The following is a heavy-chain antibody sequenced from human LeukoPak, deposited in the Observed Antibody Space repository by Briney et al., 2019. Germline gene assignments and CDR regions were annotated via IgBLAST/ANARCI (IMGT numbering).Heavy chain of an antibody. J-gene: IGHJ6*03. CDR2: ISTVSTYT. CDR3: ARDGSGFYLYNYMDV. CDR1: GFIFSNYW. D-gene: IGHD6-25*01. V-gene: IGHV3-21*01. Sequence: GGSLRLSCATSGFIFSNYWMTWVRQAPGKGLEWVASISTVSTYTFYADSVKGRFTISRDNVRNSLYLQMSSLGAEDTAVYYCARDGSGFYLYNYMDVWGKGTTVTVAS.